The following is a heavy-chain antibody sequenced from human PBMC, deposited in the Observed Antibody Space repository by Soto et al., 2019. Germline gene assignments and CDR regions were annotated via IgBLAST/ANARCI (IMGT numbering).Heavy chain of an antibody. CDR3: ARLTYLSSSWFFDY. D-gene: IGHD6-13*01. CDR1: GGSISSSSYY. Sequence: PSLTCTVSGGSISSSSYYWGWIRQPPGKGLEWIGSIYYSGSTYYNPSLKSRVTISVDTSKNQFSLKLSSVTAADTAVYYCARLTYLSSSWFFDYWGQGTLVTVSS. J-gene: IGHJ4*02. CDR2: IYYSGST. V-gene: IGHV4-39*01.